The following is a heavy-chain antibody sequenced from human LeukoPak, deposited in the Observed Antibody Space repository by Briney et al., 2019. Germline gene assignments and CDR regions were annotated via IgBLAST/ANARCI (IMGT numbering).Heavy chain of an antibody. Sequence: PGGSLRLSCAASGFTFSTYDMNWVRQAPGKGLEWVSSISSSSTYIYYADSVKGRFTISRDNAKNSLYLQMSGLRAEDTAVYYCARWKTATTSGYWGQGTLVTVSS. D-gene: IGHD1-7*01. CDR1: GFTFSTYD. J-gene: IGHJ4*02. CDR2: ISSSSTYI. V-gene: IGHV3-21*01. CDR3: ARWKTATTSGY.